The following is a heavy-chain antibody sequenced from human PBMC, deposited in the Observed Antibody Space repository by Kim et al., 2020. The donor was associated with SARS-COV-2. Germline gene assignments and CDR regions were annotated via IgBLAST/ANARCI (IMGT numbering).Heavy chain of an antibody. V-gene: IGHV4-39*07. CDR2: IYYAGDT. J-gene: IGHJ3*01. D-gene: IGHD2-21*02. CDR1: GGSVSDPTYY. CDR3: ARVKGRYCGGVCYFAF. Sequence: SETLSLTCAVSGGSVSDPTYYWGWIRQPPGKGLEWIGSIYYAGDTFYNPSLKSRVTISVDMSKNQSSLKLSSVTAADTAVYYCARVKGRYCGGVCYFAF.